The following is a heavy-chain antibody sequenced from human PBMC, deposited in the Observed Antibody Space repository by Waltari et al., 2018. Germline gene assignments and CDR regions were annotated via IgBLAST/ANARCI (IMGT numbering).Heavy chain of an antibody. D-gene: IGHD3-22*01. CDR2: IYYSGST. V-gene: IGHV4-59*01. CDR3: ARTNPNYYDSSGYYGAIDY. Sequence: EWIGYIYYSGSTNYNPSLKSRVTISVDTSKNQFSLKLSSVTAADTAVYYCARTNPNYYDSSGYYGAIDYWGQGTLVTVSS. J-gene: IGHJ4*02.